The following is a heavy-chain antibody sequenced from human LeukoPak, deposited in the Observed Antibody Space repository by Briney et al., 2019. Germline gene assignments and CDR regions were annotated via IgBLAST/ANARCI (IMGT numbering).Heavy chain of an antibody. Sequence: QTGGSLRLSCAASGFTVSSNYMSWVRQAPGKGLEWVSVIYSGGSTYYADSVKGRFTISRDNSKNTLYLQMNSLRAEDTAVYFCAKVKWKLIGYFDYWGQGTLVTVSS. CDR1: GFTVSSNY. J-gene: IGHJ4*02. V-gene: IGHV3-53*01. D-gene: IGHD1-20*01. CDR3: AKVKWKLIGYFDY. CDR2: IYSGGST.